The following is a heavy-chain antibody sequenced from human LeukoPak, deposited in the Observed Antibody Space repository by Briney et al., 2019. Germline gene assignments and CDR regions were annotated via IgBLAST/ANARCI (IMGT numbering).Heavy chain of an antibody. J-gene: IGHJ4*02. CDR2: ISAYNGNT. Sequence: ASVKVSCKASGYTFTSYGISWVRQAPGQGLEWMGWISAYNGNTNYAQKLQGRVTMTTDTSTSTAYMELRSLRSDDTAVYYCAREKLYYDSSGYYYSAYWGQGTLVTVSS. CDR3: AREKLYYDSSGYYYSAY. CDR1: GYTFTSYG. V-gene: IGHV1-18*01. D-gene: IGHD3-22*01.